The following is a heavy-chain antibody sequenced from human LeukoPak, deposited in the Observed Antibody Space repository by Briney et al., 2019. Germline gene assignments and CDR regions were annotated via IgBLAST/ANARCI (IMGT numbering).Heavy chain of an antibody. V-gene: IGHV3-49*03. J-gene: IGHJ4*02. CDR2: IRGKAYGGTT. Sequence: GGSLRLSCTASGFTFGDYAMSWFRQAPGKGLEWVGFIRGKAYGGTTEYAASVKGRFTISRDDSKSIAYLQMNSLKTEDTAVYYCTRDQGYCSGGSCYYYYFDYWGQGTLVTVSS. CDR1: GFTFGDYA. D-gene: IGHD2-15*01. CDR3: TRDQGYCSGGSCYYYYFDY.